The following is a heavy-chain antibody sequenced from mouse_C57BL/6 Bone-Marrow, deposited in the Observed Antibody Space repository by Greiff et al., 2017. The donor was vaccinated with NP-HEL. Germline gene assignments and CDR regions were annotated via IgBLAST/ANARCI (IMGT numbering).Heavy chain of an antibody. D-gene: IGHD1-1*01. V-gene: IGHV1-47*01. CDR2: FHPYNDDT. J-gene: IGHJ1*03. Sequence: QVQLKESGAELVKPGASVKMSCKASGYTFTTYPIEWMKQNHGKSLEWIGNFHPYNDDTKYNEKFKGKATLTVEKSSSTVYLELSRLTSDDSAVYYCAIVLLRFPTFDVWGTGTTVTVSS. CDR1: GYTFTTYP. CDR3: AIVLLRFPTFDV.